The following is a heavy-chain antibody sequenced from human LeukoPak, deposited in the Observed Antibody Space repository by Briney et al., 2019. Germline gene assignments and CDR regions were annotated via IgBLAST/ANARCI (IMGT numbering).Heavy chain of an antibody. J-gene: IGHJ4*02. V-gene: IGHV3-30*18. Sequence: GGSLRLSCAASGFTFSSYGMHWVRQAPGKGLEWVAVISYDGSNKYYADSVKGRFTISRDNSKNTLYLQMNSLRAEDTAVYYCAKDGGLWFGELGYFDYWGQGTLVTVSS. D-gene: IGHD3-10*01. CDR3: AKDGGLWFGELGYFDY. CDR1: GFTFSSYG. CDR2: ISYDGSNK.